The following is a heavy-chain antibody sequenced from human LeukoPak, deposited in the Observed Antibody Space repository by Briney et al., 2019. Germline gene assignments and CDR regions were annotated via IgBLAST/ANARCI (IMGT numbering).Heavy chain of an antibody. CDR2: IYPGDSDT. D-gene: IGHD2-15*01. J-gene: IGHJ6*02. CDR1: AYNFATHW. Sequence: RGESLKISCRGSAYNFATHWIGWVRQMARKGREWMGIIYPGDSDTRYSPSFQGRVTISADKSINTAYPQWSSLKASDTAMYYCARRHSARGGMDVWGQGTTVTVSS. CDR3: ARRHSARGGMDV. V-gene: IGHV5-51*01.